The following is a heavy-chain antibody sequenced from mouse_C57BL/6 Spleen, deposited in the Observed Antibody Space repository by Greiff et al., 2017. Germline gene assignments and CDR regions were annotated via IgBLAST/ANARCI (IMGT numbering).Heavy chain of an antibody. CDR3: ARHEAAQATPAWFAY. CDR1: GFTFSSYG. CDR2: ISSGGSYT. V-gene: IGHV5-6*01. J-gene: IGHJ3*01. D-gene: IGHD3-2*02. Sequence: EVKLMESGGDLVKPGGSLKLSCAASGFTFSSYGMSWVRQTPDKRLEWVATISSGGSYTYYPDSVKGRFTISRDNAKNTLYLQMSSLKSEDTAMYYCARHEAAQATPAWFAYWGQGTLVTVSA.